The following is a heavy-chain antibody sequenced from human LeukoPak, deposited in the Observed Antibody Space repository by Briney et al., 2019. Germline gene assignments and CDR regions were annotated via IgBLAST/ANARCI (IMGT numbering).Heavy chain of an antibody. CDR3: ARGPAYYDILTGSQLDY. CDR2: IIPIFGTA. Sequence: GASVKVSFKASGGTFPSYAISWVRQAPGQGLEWRGGIIPIFGTANYAQKFQGRVTITADESTSTAYMELSSLRSEDTAVYYCARGPAYYDILTGSQLDYWGQGTLVTVSS. J-gene: IGHJ4*02. V-gene: IGHV1-69*13. CDR1: GGTFPSYA. D-gene: IGHD3-9*01.